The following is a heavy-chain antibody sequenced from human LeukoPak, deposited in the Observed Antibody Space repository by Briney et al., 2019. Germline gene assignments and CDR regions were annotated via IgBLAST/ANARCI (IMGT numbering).Heavy chain of an antibody. CDR3: ARDRGPRPFADY. Sequence: SETLSLTCTVPGGSINIYYRRWIRQPPGKGLEWVAYIYTSGSTNYIPSLKSLVTMSVDTSKNLFSRKLSSVTAADTAVYYCARDRGPRPFADYWGQGTLVTVSS. CDR2: IYTSGST. D-gene: IGHD2/OR15-2a*01. CDR1: GGSINIYY. J-gene: IGHJ4*02. V-gene: IGHV4-4*09.